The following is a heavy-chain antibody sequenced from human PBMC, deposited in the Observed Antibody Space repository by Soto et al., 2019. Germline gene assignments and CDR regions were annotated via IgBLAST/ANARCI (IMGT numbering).Heavy chain of an antibody. CDR1: GGSISDTSYF. CDR2: IYFTGST. J-gene: IGHJ4*02. V-gene: IGHV4-30-4*01. D-gene: IGHD1-26*01. CDR3: ARSSRSSPDEYYFDS. Sequence: QVPLQESGPGLMKPSQTLSLTCPVSGGSISDTSYFWRWVRQPPGQGLEWIGHIYFTGSTYFNPSLKSRVSMSVDTSRNQFSLKLSSMTAADTAIYYCARSSRSSPDEYYFDSWGQGTVVTVSS.